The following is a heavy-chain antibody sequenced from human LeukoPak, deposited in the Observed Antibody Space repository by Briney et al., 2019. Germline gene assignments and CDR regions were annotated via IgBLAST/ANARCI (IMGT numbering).Heavy chain of an antibody. V-gene: IGHV3-23*01. CDR1: GFTFSSYA. CDR2: ISSSGGTT. J-gene: IGHJ4*02. CDR3: AKVILDY. Sequence: PGGSLRLSCATSGFTFSSYAMTWVRQAPGEGLEWVSSISSSGGTTWYADSVKGRFTISRDKSKNTLYLQMNSLRAEDTAVYYCAKVILDYWGQGTLVTDSS. D-gene: IGHD2-21*01.